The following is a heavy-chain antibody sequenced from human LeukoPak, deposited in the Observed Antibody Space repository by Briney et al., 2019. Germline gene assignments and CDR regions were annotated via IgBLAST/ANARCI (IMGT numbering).Heavy chain of an antibody. CDR1: GFTFSSYE. D-gene: IGHD3-9*01. CDR3: ARSGYDILTGYSAPEENGMDV. J-gene: IGHJ6*02. V-gene: IGHV3-48*03. CDR2: ISSSGSTI. Sequence: PGGSLRLSCAASGFTFSSYEMNWVRQAPGKGLEWVSYISSSGSTIYYADSVKGRFTISRDNAKNSLYLQMNSLRAEDTAVYYCARSGYDILTGYSAPEENGMDVWGQGTTVTVSS.